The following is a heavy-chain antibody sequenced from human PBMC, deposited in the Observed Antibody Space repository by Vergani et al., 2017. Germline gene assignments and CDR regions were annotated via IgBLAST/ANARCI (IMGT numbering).Heavy chain of an antibody. J-gene: IGHJ5*02. CDR2: IYYTGNI. CDR3: AGQDYWNWFGP. Sequence: QVRLQESGPGLVKPSETLSLTCIVSGGSISSRSHYWGWLRQAPGKGLEWIASIYYTGNIYYNPSLKSRVTISVDPSKNQFSLNLRSATASDTAIYFCAGQDYWNWFGPWGRGARVTVSS. D-gene: IGHD2-8*02. V-gene: IGHV4-39*01. CDR1: GGSISSRSHY.